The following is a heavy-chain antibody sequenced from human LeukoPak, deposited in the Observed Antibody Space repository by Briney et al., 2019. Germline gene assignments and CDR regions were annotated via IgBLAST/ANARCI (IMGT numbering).Heavy chain of an antibody. Sequence: SETLSLTCTVSGGSISSYYWSWIRQPPGKGLEWIGYIYYSGSTNYNPSLKSRVTISVDTSKNQFSLKLSSATAADTAVYYCARQTRWFDPWGQGTLVTVSS. CDR3: ARQTRWFDP. J-gene: IGHJ5*02. CDR1: GGSISSYY. V-gene: IGHV4-59*08. CDR2: IYYSGST.